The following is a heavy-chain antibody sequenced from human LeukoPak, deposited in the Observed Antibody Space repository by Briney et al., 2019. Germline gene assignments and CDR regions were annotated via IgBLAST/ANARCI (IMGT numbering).Heavy chain of an antibody. J-gene: IGHJ4*02. CDR2: IIPIFGTA. CDR3: ARDRTGIAVAGTDFDY. Sequence: SVKVSCKASGGTFNSYAISWVRQAPGQGLEWMGGIIPIFGTANYAQKFQGRVTITADESTSTAYMELSSLRSEDTAVYYCARDRTGIAVAGTDFDYWGQGTLVTVSS. D-gene: IGHD6-19*01. V-gene: IGHV1-69*13. CDR1: GGTFNSYA.